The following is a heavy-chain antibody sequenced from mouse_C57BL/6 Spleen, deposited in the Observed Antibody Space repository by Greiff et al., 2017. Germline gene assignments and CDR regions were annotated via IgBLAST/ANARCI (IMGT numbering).Heavy chain of an antibody. Sequence: VQLQQSGAELVRPGASVKLSCKASGYTFTDYYINWVKQRPGQGLEWIARIYPGSGNTYYNEKFKGKATLTAEKSSSTAYMQLSSLTSEDSAVYFCARQDYDEGDYYAMDYWGQGTSVTVSS. CDR1: GYTFTDYY. CDR3: ARQDYDEGDYYAMDY. D-gene: IGHD2-4*01. V-gene: IGHV1-76*01. CDR2: IYPGSGNT. J-gene: IGHJ4*01.